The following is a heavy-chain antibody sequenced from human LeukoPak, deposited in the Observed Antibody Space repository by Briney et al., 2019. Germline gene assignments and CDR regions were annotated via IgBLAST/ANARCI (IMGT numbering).Heavy chain of an antibody. CDR1: GGSINSYY. V-gene: IGHV4-59*01. CDR3: ARANGYDSSGYFDY. Sequence: SETLSLTCTVSGGSINSYYWSWVRQPPGKGLEWIGYIYYSGGTNYNPSLKSRVTISVDTSKNQFSLKLSSVTAADTAVYYCARANGYDSSGYFDYWGQGTLVTVSS. J-gene: IGHJ4*02. CDR2: IYYSGGT. D-gene: IGHD3-22*01.